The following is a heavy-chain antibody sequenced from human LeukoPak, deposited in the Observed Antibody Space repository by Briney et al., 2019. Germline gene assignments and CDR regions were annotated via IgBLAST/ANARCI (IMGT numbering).Heavy chain of an antibody. D-gene: IGHD3-22*01. Sequence: GESLKISCKGSGYSFTSYWIGWVRQMPGKGLEWMGIIYPGDSDTRYSPSFQGQVTISADKSISTAYLQWSSLKASDTAMYYCAREGYDSSGPPSIDYWGQGTLVTVSS. CDR2: IYPGDSDT. J-gene: IGHJ4*02. CDR3: AREGYDSSGPPSIDY. CDR1: GYSFTSYW. V-gene: IGHV5-51*01.